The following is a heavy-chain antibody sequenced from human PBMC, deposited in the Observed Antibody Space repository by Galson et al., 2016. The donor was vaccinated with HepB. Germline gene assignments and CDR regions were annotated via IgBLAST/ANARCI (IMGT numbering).Heavy chain of an antibody. Sequence: ETLSLTCNVSGGSVSSGPYYWSWIRQSPEKGLEWVGYISYDGNTKYNPSLKSRLSISVDTSKNQVSLTLSSVTASDTAVYYCARDEGVRWSRGSFEAWGRGALVSVSS. V-gene: IGHV4-61*01. CDR1: GGSVSSGPYY. CDR2: ISYDGNT. CDR3: ARDEGVRWSRGSFEA. D-gene: IGHD4-23*01. J-gene: IGHJ2*01.